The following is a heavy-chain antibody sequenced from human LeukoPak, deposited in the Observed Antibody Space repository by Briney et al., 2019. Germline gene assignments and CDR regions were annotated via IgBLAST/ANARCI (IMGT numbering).Heavy chain of an antibody. D-gene: IGHD2-8*02. Sequence: GASVKVSCKASGYSFTNYGISWVRQAPGQGLEWMGWRSADNGNTNFAQNLQGRVTMTIDTSTSTAYMELRSLRSDDTAVYYCARLSTGRTWLPFDYWGQGALVTVSS. V-gene: IGHV1-18*01. J-gene: IGHJ4*02. CDR2: RSADNGNT. CDR1: GYSFTNYG. CDR3: ARLSTGRTWLPFDY.